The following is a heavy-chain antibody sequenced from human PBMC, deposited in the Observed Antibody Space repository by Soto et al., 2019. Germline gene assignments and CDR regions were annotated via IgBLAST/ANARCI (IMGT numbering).Heavy chain of an antibody. CDR3: VPWLSAHFDY. D-gene: IGHD6-19*01. CDR1: GFTFAHYA. CDR2: IDGPTTNT. Sequence: PGGSLRLSCAASGFTFAHYAMIWARQAPGRGLEWVSTIDGPTTNTHYIDSVKGRFFISRDNAINTVYLQMNGLRAEDTAVYYCVPWLSAHFDYWGRGTLVPVSS. V-gene: IGHV3-23*05. J-gene: IGHJ4*02.